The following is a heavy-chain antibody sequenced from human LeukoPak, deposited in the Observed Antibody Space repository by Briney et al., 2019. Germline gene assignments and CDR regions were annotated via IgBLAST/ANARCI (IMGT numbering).Heavy chain of an antibody. Sequence: GASVKVSCKASGGTFSSYAISWVRQAPGQGLEWMGGIIPIFGTANYAQKFQGRVMITADKSTSTAYMELSSLRSEDTAVYYCARDRVGYCSSTSCYHFDYWGQGTLVTVSS. V-gene: IGHV1-69*06. J-gene: IGHJ4*02. CDR1: GGTFSSYA. CDR2: IIPIFGTA. CDR3: ARDRVGYCSSTSCYHFDY. D-gene: IGHD2-2*01.